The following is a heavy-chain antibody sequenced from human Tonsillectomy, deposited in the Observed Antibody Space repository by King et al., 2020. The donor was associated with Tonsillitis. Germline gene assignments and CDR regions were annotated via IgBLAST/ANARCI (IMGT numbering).Heavy chain of an antibody. V-gene: IGHV4-34*01. CDR2: INHSGST. Sequence: VQLQQWGAGLLKPSETLSLTCAVYGGSFSGYYWSWIRQPPGKGLEWIGEINHSGSTNYNPSLKSRVTISVDTSKNQFSLKLSSVTAADTAVYYCARGRGIVGIGYYYYMDVWGKGTTVTVSS. D-gene: IGHD3-22*01. CDR3: ARGRGIVGIGYYYYMDV. J-gene: IGHJ6*03. CDR1: GGSFSGYY.